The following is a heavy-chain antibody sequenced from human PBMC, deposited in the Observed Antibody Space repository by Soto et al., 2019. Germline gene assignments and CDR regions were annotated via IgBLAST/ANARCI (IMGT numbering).Heavy chain of an antibody. V-gene: IGHV1-18*01. CDR3: ARGRYGDY. CDR2: ISAHNGNT. J-gene: IGHJ4*02. CDR1: GYTFTSYG. D-gene: IGHD1-1*01. Sequence: QVHLVQSGAEVKKPGASVKVSCKGSGYTFTSYGITWVRQAPGQGLEWMGWISAHNGNTDYAQKLQGRVTVTRDTATSAAYMELRSLRSDDTAVYYCARGRYGDYWGQGALVTVSS.